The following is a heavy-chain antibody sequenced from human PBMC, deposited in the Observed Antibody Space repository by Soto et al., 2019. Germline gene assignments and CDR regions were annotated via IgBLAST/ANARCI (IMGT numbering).Heavy chain of an antibody. CDR3: ASFPYSTSGFGKNYDGRDA. J-gene: IGHJ6*02. CDR1: GYTFTSYG. CDR2: ISAYNGNT. V-gene: IGHV1-18*01. Sequence: SVKVSCKASGYTFTSYGISWVRQAPGQGLEWMGWISAYNGNTNYAQKLQGRVTMTTDTSTSTAYMELRSLRSDDTAVYYCASFPYSTSGFGKNYDGRDAWGQGTTVTVP. D-gene: IGHD6-6*01.